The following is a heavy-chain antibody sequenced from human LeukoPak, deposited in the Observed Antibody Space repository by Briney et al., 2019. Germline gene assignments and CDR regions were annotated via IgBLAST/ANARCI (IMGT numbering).Heavy chain of an antibody. J-gene: IGHJ6*03. V-gene: IGHV1-69*05. CDR3: AREKAAAGTGNYYYMDV. CDR1: GYTFTGYY. CDR2: IIPIFGTA. Sequence: ASVKVSCKASGYTFTGYYIHWVRQAPGQGLEWMGGIIPIFGTANYAQKFQGRVTITTDESTSTAYMELSSLRSEDTAVYYCAREKAAAGTGNYYYMDVWGKGTTVTVSS. D-gene: IGHD6-13*01.